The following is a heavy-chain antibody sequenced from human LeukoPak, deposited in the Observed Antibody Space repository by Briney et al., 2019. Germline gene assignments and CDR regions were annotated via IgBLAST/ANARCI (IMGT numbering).Heavy chain of an antibody. CDR3: ARAKASYSSSWYEWYYFDY. CDR2: IYYSGST. D-gene: IGHD6-13*01. CDR1: GGSISSSSYY. V-gene: IGHV4-39*07. Sequence: SETLSLTCTVSGGSISSSSYYWGWIRQPPGKGLEWIGSIYYSGSTYYNPSLKSRVTISVDTSKNQFSLKLSSVTAADTAVYYCARAKASYSSSWYEWYYFDYWGQGTLVTVSS. J-gene: IGHJ4*02.